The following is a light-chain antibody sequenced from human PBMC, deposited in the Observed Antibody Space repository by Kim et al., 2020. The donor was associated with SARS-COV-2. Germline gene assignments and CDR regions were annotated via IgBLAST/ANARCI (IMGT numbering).Light chain of an antibody. J-gene: IGKJ2*01. CDR2: GAS. CDR3: QQYFSYYT. Sequence: LSASVGDRVTITCRASQSVGSSLGWYQQKAGKAPKLLIYGASRLESGVPSRFSGSGSGTEFTLTISSLQPDDFATYYCQQYFSYYTFGQGTKVEI. V-gene: IGKV1-5*01. CDR1: QSVGSS.